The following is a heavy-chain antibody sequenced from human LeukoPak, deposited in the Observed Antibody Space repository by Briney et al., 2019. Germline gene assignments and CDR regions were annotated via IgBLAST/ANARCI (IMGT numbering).Heavy chain of an antibody. CDR3: ARITEGYCRSTSYSWCYYYYMDV. CDR2: IYYSGST. V-gene: IGHV4-34*01. Sequence: SETLSLTCAVYGGSFSGYYWGWIRQPPGKGLEWIGSIYYSGSTYYNPSLKSRVTISVDTSKNQFSLKLSSVTAADTAVYYCARITEGYCRSTSYSWCYYYYMDVWGKGTTVTVSS. CDR1: GGSFSGYY. D-gene: IGHD2-2*01. J-gene: IGHJ6*03.